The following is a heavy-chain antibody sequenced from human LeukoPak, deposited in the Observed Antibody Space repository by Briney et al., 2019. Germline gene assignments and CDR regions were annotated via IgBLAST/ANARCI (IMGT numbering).Heavy chain of an antibody. CDR2: IYYSGST. CDR3: ARVPLWRLRLGELSGEFDY. V-gene: IGHV4-59*12. J-gene: IGHJ4*02. D-gene: IGHD3-16*02. CDR1: GGSISSYY. Sequence: SETLSLTCTVSGGSISSYYWSWIRQPPGKGLEWIGYIYYSGSTNYNPSLKSRVTISVDTSKNQFSLKLSSVTAADTAVYYCARVPLWRLRLGELSGEFDYWGQGTLVTVSS.